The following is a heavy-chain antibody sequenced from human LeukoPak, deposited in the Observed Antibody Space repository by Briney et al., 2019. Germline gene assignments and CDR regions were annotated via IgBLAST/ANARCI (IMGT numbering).Heavy chain of an antibody. CDR2: ITTSNYI. J-gene: IGHJ4*02. CDR1: GFTFSSHS. D-gene: IGHD2-15*01. V-gene: IGHV3-21*01. Sequence: PGGSLRLSCVVSGFTFSSHSVNWVRQAPGEGLELVLSITTSNYIFYADSLTGRFTISRDNAKNSLYLQMNGLRAEDTAVYYCVREQARGGSFDYWGQGTLVTVSS. CDR3: VREQARGGSFDY.